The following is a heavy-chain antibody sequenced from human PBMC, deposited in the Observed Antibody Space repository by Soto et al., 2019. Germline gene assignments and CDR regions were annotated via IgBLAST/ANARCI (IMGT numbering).Heavy chain of an antibody. CDR3: ARQGPRDFWSGFPRPWFDP. J-gene: IGHJ5*02. CDR1: GGSISSSSYY. CDR2: IYYSGST. V-gene: IGHV4-39*01. D-gene: IGHD3-3*01. Sequence: SETLSLTCTVSGGSISSSSYYWGWIRQPPGKGLEWIGSIYYSGSTYYNPSLKSRVTISVDTSKNRFSLKLSSVTAADTAVYYCARQGPRDFWSGFPRPWFDPWGQGTLVTVSS.